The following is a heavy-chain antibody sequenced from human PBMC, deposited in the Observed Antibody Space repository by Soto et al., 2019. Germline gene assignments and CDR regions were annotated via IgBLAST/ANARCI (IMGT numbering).Heavy chain of an antibody. J-gene: IGHJ4*02. D-gene: IGHD3-9*01. Sequence: PGGSLRLSCAASGLTFSIYSISWVRQAPGKGLEWVSCISGSGGSTYYADSVKGRFTISRDNSKNTLYLQMNSLIAEDTAVYYCAKDFLGYSDWSTSFDYLGQGTVVTFSS. CDR1: GLTFSIYS. CDR2: ISGSGGST. V-gene: IGHV3-23*01. CDR3: AKDFLGYSDWSTSFDY.